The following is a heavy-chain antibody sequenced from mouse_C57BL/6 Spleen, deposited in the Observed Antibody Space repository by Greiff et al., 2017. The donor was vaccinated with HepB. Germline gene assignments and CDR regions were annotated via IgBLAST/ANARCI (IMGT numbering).Heavy chain of an antibody. D-gene: IGHD1-1*01. CDR1: GFTFSDYG. V-gene: IGHV5-17*01. CDR2: ISSGSSTI. Sequence: EVKLQESGGGLVKPGGSLKLSCAASGFTFSDYGMHWVRQAPEKGLEWVAYISSGSSTIYYADTVKGRFTISRDNAKNTLFLQMTSLRSEDTAMYYCARWGTTVGDYWGQGTTLTVSS. CDR3: ARWGTTVGDY. J-gene: IGHJ2*01.